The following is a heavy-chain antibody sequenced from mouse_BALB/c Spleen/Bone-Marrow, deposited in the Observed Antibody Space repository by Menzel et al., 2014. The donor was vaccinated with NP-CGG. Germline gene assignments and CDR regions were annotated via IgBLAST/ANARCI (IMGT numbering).Heavy chain of an antibody. CDR3: ARIGYLY. V-gene: IGHV14-3*02. Sequence: EVKLMESGAELVKPGASVKLSCTASGFNIKDTYMHWVKQRPEQGLEWIGRIDPANDNTKYDPKFQGKATITADTSSNTAYLQLSSLTSEDTAVCYCARIGYLYWGQGTLVTVSA. CDR2: IDPANDNT. CDR1: GFNIKDTY. J-gene: IGHJ3*01. D-gene: IGHD2-2*01.